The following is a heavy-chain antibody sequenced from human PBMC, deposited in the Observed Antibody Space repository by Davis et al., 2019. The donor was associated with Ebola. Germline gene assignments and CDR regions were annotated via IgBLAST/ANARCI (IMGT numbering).Heavy chain of an antibody. Sequence: ETLSLTCAVYGGSFSGYYWSWIRQPPGKGLEWIGEINHSGSTNYNPSLKSRVTISVDTSKNQFSLKLSSVTAADTAVYYCARGFWAEVLMNNWFDPWGQGTLVTVSS. CDR3: ARGFWAEVLMNNWFDP. J-gene: IGHJ5*02. V-gene: IGHV4-34*01. CDR2: INHSGST. D-gene: IGHD2-8*01. CDR1: GGSFSGYY.